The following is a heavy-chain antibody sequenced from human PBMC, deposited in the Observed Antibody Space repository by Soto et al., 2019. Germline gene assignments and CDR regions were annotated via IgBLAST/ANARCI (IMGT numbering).Heavy chain of an antibody. CDR2: INPSGGST. J-gene: IGHJ6*02. CDR3: AREGKDILTVNGMDV. CDR1: GYTFTSYY. Sequence: ASVKVSCKASGYTFTSYYMHWVRQAPGQGLEWMGIINPSGGSTSYAQKFQGRVTMTRDTSTSTVYMELSSLRSEDTAVYYCAREGKDILTVNGMDVWGQGTTVTVSS. V-gene: IGHV1-46*01. D-gene: IGHD3-9*01.